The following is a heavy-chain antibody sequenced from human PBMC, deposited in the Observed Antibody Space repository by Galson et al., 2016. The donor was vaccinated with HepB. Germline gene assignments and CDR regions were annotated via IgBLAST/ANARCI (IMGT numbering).Heavy chain of an antibody. D-gene: IGHD3-22*01. CDR2: ITDDGVGT. CDR1: GFIFSNYA. J-gene: IGHJ4*02. V-gene: IGHV3-23*01. CDR3: AKDRGGVFSAYHFDT. Sequence: SLRLSCAASGFIFSNYAMSWVRQAPGKGLEWVSTITDDGVGTFYADSVEGRFAISRDNSKNTLFLQMNRLSAEDTALYYCAKDRGGVFSAYHFDTWGQGALVPVFS.